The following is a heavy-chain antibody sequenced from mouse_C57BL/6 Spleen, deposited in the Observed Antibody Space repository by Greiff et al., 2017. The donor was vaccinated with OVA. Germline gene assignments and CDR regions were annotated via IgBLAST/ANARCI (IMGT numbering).Heavy chain of an antibody. J-gene: IGHJ2*01. Sequence: EVKLMESGGGLVQPGGSMKLSCVASGFTFSNYWMNWVRQSPEKGLEWVAQIRLKSDNYATHYAESVQGRFTISRDDSKSSVYLQMNNLRAEDTGIYYCTGSDYGSSYEGLDYWGQGTTLTVSS. CDR1: GFTFSNYW. D-gene: IGHD1-1*01. CDR3: TGSDYGSSYEGLDY. V-gene: IGHV6-3*01. CDR2: IRLKSDNYAT.